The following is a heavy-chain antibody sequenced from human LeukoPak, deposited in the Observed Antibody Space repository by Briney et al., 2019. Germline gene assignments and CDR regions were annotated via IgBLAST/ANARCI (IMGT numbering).Heavy chain of an antibody. Sequence: ASVKVSCTASGYTFTSYAMHWVRQAPGQRLEWMGWIYGGNGNTKYSQKFQGRVSITRDTSASTVYMELGSLGSEDTAVYYCARGWGGDCYHVHWGQGTLVTVSS. D-gene: IGHD2-21*02. CDR1: GYTFTSYA. V-gene: IGHV1-3*01. J-gene: IGHJ4*02. CDR3: ARGWGGDCYHVH. CDR2: IYGGNGNT.